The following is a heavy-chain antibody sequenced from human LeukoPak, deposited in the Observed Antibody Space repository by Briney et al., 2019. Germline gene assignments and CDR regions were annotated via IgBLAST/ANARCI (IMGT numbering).Heavy chain of an antibody. Sequence: SETLSLTCSVSGGSIRISSYYWGWIRQPPGKGLEWIGYIYSSGSTNYNPSRKSRVTISIDTSKNQISLKLNSVTAADMAMYFCGCGVGDCSSTSGYRVGPWGRGTQV. V-gene: IGHV4-61*05. CDR1: GGSIRISSYY. CDR3: GCGVGDCSSTSGYRVGP. J-gene: IGHJ5*02. CDR2: IYSSGST. D-gene: IGHD2-2*01.